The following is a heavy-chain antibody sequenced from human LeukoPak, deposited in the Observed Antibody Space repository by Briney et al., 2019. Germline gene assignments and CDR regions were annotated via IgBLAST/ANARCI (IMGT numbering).Heavy chain of an antibody. Sequence: SETLSLTWAAYGGSFSGYYWSWIRPPPGKGLEWIGEIKHSGSTNYNPSPKSRVTISVDTSKNQLSLKLSSVTAADAAVYYCARGPYCSSTSCYLRGWFDPWGQGTLVTVSS. CDR2: IKHSGST. CDR1: GGSFSGYY. V-gene: IGHV4-34*01. D-gene: IGHD2-2*01. J-gene: IGHJ5*02. CDR3: ARGPYCSSTSCYLRGWFDP.